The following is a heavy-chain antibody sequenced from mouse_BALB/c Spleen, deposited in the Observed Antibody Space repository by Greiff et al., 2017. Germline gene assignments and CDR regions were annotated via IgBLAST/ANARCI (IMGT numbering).Heavy chain of an antibody. Sequence: LVESGGGLVKPGGSLKLSCAASGFTFSSYTMSWVRQTPEKRLEWVATISSGGGNTYYPDSVKGRFTISRDNAKNNLYLQMSSLRSEDTALYYCARFYYYGSSGYYFDYWGQGTTLTVSS. CDR2: ISSGGGNT. CDR1: GFTFSSYT. J-gene: IGHJ2*01. CDR3: ARFYYYGSSGYYFDY. V-gene: IGHV5-9*03. D-gene: IGHD1-1*01.